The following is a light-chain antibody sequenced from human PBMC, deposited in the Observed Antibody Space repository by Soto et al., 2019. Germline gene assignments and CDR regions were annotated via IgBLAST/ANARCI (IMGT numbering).Light chain of an antibody. CDR2: GAS. CDR3: QHSTIWPPP. V-gene: IGKV3-15*01. Sequence: EIVVGQAPASRSVSPGDRATLSCRASQSVSSYLAWYQQKPGQAPRLLIYGASTRATGIPARFSGSGSGTEFTLTISSLQSEDFAVYYCQHSTIWPPPFCPVTNVAIK. CDR1: QSVSSY. J-gene: IGKJ3*01.